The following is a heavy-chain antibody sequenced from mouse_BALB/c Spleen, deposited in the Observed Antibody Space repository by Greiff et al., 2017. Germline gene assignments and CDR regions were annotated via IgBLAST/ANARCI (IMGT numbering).Heavy chain of an antibody. V-gene: IGHV5-4*02. J-gene: IGHJ3*01. CDR1: GFTFSDYY. Sequence: EVQGVESGGGLVKPGGSLKLSCAASGFTFSDYYMYWVRQTPEKRLEWVATISDGGSYTYYPDSVKGRFTISRDNAKNNLYLQMSSLKSEDTAMYYCARGDDGYYEFAYWGQGTLVTVSA. D-gene: IGHD2-3*01. CDR3: ARGDDGYYEFAY. CDR2: ISDGGSYT.